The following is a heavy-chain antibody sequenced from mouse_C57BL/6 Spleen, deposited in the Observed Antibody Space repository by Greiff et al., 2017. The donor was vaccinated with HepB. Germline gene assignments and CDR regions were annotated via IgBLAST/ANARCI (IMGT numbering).Heavy chain of an antibody. V-gene: IGHV1-22*01. Sequence: VQLKESGPELVKPGASVKMSCKASGYTFTDYNMHWVKQSHGKSLEWIGYINPNNGGTSYNQKFKGKATLTVNKSSSTAYMELRSLTSEDSAVYYCARWYDGLFDYWGQGTTLTVSS. CDR1: GYTFTDYN. CDR2: INPNNGGT. J-gene: IGHJ2*01. D-gene: IGHD2-14*01. CDR3: ARWYDGLFDY.